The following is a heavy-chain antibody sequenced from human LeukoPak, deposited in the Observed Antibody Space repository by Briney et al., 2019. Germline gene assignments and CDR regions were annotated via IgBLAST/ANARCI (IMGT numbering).Heavy chain of an antibody. Sequence: SETLSLTCTVSGGSISSYYWSWIRQPPGKGLEWIGYIYYSGSTNYNPSLKSRVTISVDTSKNQFSLKLSSVTAADTAVYYCASADYGGNYFDYWGQGTLVTVSS. CDR1: GGSISSYY. CDR2: IYYSGST. CDR3: ASADYGGNYFDY. D-gene: IGHD4-23*01. V-gene: IGHV4-59*08. J-gene: IGHJ4*02.